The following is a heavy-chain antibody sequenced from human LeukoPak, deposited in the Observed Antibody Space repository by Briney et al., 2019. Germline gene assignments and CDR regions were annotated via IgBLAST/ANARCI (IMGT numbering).Heavy chain of an antibody. CDR1: GGSISSSSHY. Sequence: PSETLSLTCTVSGGSISSSSHYWNWIRQPPGKGLGWIGYIYYNGITHYNPSLRSRVAISVDPSRNQFYLTLTSVTAADTAVYYCARNPFPDYLDYWGQGTLVTVSS. J-gene: IGHJ4*02. CDR3: ARNPFPDYLDY. V-gene: IGHV4-39*01. CDR2: IYYNGIT. D-gene: IGHD1-14*01.